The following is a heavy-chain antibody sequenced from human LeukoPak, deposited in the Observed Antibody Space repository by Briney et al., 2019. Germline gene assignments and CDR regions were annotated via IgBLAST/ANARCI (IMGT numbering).Heavy chain of an antibody. CDR2: IIGSGDNT. CDR3: ATSPTFDP. V-gene: IGHV3-23*01. Sequence: GGSLRLSCAASGFTFSSYAISWVRQAPGKGLEWVSVIIGSGDNTYYADYVKGRFTISRDNSKNTLYLQMNNLRAEDTAVYYCATSPTFDPWGQGTLVTVSS. J-gene: IGHJ5*02. CDR1: GFTFSSYA.